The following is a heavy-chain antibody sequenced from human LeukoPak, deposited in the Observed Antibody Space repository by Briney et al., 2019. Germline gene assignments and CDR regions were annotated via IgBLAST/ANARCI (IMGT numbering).Heavy chain of an antibody. CDR2: ISAYNGNT. CDR3: ARGHYSYGIDV. J-gene: IGHJ6*02. CDR1: GYTFTSYG. V-gene: IGHV1-18*01. Sequence: ASVKVTCKASGYTFTSYGISWVRQPPGQGLESMGWISAYNGNTNYAQKLQGRVTMTRNTSISTAYMELSSLRTEDTAVYCCARGHYSYGIDVWGQGTTVTVSS.